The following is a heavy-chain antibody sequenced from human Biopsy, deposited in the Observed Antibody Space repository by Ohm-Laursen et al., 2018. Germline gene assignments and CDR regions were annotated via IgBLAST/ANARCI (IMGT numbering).Heavy chain of an antibody. D-gene: IGHD5-24*01. V-gene: IGHV1-2*02. J-gene: IGHJ4*02. CDR3: ARERGGYKRTDY. CDR1: GYTFTDYS. CDR2: VNPNSGAT. Sequence: ASVKVSCKASGYTFTDYSLHWVRQAPGQGLEWMGWVNPNSGATNYAQNLQGRVTMTTDTSTSTAYMELRSLRSDDTAVYYCARERGGYKRTDYWGQGTLVTVSS.